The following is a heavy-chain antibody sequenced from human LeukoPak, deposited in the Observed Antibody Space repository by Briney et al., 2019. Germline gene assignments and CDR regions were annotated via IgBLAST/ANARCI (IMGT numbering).Heavy chain of an antibody. J-gene: IGHJ4*02. D-gene: IGHD6-13*01. CDR1: GFTFSRYS. CDR3: ARATTEAGIAAAGTGY. Sequence: PGGSLRLSCAASGFTFSRYSMNWVRQAPGKGLEWVSSIGGSGSYIYYADSVKGRFTISGDNARNSLYLQMNSLRAEDTAVYYCARATTEAGIAAAGTGYWGQGTLVTVSS. V-gene: IGHV3-21*01. CDR2: IGGSGSYI.